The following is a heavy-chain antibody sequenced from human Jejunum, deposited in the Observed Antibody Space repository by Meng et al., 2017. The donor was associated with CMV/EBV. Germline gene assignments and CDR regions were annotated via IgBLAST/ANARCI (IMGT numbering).Heavy chain of an antibody. CDR3: ARGAQLLPPPTYYYYGLDV. V-gene: IGHV4-30-4*08. J-gene: IGHJ6*02. Sequence: GDSYWSLLRQPPGKGPEWIGYSYYSGNTYYNPSLKSRVAISVDTSKNQFSLRLTSMTAADTAVYYCARGAQLLPPPTYYYYGLDVWGQGTTVTVSS. CDR1: GDSY. CDR2: SYYSGNT. D-gene: IGHD5-18*01.